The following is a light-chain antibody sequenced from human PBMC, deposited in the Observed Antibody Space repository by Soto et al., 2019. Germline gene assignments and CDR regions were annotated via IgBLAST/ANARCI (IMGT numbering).Light chain of an antibody. CDR3: QQVDGYVT. J-gene: IGKJ3*01. CDR2: GAS. V-gene: IGKV1-9*01. Sequence: IQLTQSPSSLSASVGDRVTITCRASQGIGTYLAWYQQKPGKAPNLLIYGASTLQSGVPSRFSGSGSATDFTLTVTSLQPEDFATYYCQQVDGYVTFGPGTKVDIK. CDR1: QGIGTY.